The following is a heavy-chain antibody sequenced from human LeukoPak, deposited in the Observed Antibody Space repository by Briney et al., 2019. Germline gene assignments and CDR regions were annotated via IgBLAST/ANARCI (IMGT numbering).Heavy chain of an antibody. CDR1: GYTLTELS. D-gene: IGHD5-18*01. CDR2: FDPEDGET. Sequence: ASVKVSCKVFGYTLTELSMHWVRQAPGKGLEWMGGFDPEDGETIYAQKFQGRVTMTEDTSTDSAYMELSSLRSEDTAVYYCATGGSYGYLFDYWGQGTLVTVSS. CDR3: ATGGSYGYLFDY. V-gene: IGHV1-24*01. J-gene: IGHJ4*02.